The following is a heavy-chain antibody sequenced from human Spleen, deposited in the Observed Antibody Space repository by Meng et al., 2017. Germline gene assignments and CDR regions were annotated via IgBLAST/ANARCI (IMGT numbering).Heavy chain of an antibody. V-gene: IGHV4-39*01. Sequence: QPQLQESGPGLVKPSEALSLPFSVSGGSISTSGYYWGWIRQPPGKGLEWIGSIGHSGITYYTPSLKSRFTVPIDTSKSQFSLKLTSVTAADTAVYYCVRSSGWVRTGFDPWGQGTLVTVSS. CDR2: IGHSGIT. J-gene: IGHJ5*02. CDR3: VRSSGWVRTGFDP. CDR1: GGSISTSGYY. D-gene: IGHD6-19*01.